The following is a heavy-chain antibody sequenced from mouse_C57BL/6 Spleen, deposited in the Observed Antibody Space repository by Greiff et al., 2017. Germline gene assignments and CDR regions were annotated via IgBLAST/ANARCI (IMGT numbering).Heavy chain of an antibody. CDR1: GYTFTDYE. V-gene: IGHV1-15*01. Sequence: QVQLKESGAELVRPGASVTLSCKASGYTFTDYEMHWVKQTPVHGLEWIGAIDPETGGTAYNQKFKGKAILTADKSSSTAYMELRSLTSEDSAVYYCTRRGTEKAMDYWGQGTSVTVSS. J-gene: IGHJ4*01. CDR3: TRRGTEKAMDY. CDR2: IDPETGGT. D-gene: IGHD2-14*01.